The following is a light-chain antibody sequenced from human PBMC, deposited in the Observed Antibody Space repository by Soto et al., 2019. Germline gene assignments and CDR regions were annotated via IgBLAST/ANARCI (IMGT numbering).Light chain of an antibody. CDR3: QKYNSAPLT. J-gene: IGKJ4*01. CDR2: DAS. CDR1: QSIIISH. Sequence: EIVLTQSPGTLSMTPGARATLSCRASQSIIISHLAWYQQKPGQAPRLLIYDASNRHTGIPARFSGSGSGTDFTLTISSLQPEDAATYYCQKYNSAPLTFGGGTKVDIK. V-gene: IGKV3-20*01.